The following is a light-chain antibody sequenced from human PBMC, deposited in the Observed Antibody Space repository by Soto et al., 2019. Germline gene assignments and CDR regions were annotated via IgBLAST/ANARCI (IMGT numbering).Light chain of an antibody. V-gene: IGKV4-1*01. CDR3: QQYYSTPET. CDR1: QSVLYSSNNKNY. CDR2: WAS. J-gene: IGKJ1*01. Sequence: DIVMTQSPDSLAVSLGERATINCKSSQSVLYSSNNKNYLAWYQQKPGQPPKLLIYWASTRESGVPDRFSGSGSGTDSTLPISSLQAEDVDVYYCQQYYSTPETFGQGTKVEIK.